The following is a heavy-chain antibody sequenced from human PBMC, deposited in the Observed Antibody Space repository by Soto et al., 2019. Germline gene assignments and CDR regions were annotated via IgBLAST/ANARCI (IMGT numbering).Heavy chain of an antibody. D-gene: IGHD2-21*01. Sequence: SVKVSCKASVGTFSRFGISWVRQAPGQGLEWMGGIIPIFGTTSYAQKFQDRVTITADESTSTAFMELSSLKSEDTAVYYCTRWGDERHFLAYWSRGSLDIGSS. CDR2: IIPIFGTT. CDR3: TRWGDERHFLAY. CDR1: VGTFSRFG. V-gene: IGHV1-69*13. J-gene: IGHJ4*02.